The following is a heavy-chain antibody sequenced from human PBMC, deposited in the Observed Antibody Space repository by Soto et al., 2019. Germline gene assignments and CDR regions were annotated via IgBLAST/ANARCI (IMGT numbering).Heavy chain of an antibody. CDR2: IYYSGST. V-gene: IGHV4-39*01. J-gene: IGHJ5*02. D-gene: IGHD5-18*01. Sequence: SETLSLTCTVSGGSISSTSHYWGWIRQPPGKGLEWIGSIYYSGSTYYNPSLKSRVTISVDTSKNQSSLKLSSVTAADTAVYYCARTPHRGYSYSYSNWFDPWGQGTLVTVSS. CDR1: GGSISSTSHY. CDR3: ARTPHRGYSYSYSNWFDP.